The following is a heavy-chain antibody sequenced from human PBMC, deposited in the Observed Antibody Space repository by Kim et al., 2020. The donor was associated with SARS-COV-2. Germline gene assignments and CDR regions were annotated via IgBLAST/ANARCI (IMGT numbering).Heavy chain of an antibody. CDR3: ARANDDYCDYGYNYYMDV. J-gene: IGHJ6*03. CDR2: IGTAGDT. V-gene: IGHV3-13*01. D-gene: IGHD4-17*01. CDR1: GFTFSSYD. Sequence: GGSLRLSCAASGFTFSSYDMHWVRQATGKGLEWVSAIGTAGDTYYPGSVKGRFTISRENAKNSLYLQMNSLRAGDTAVYYCARANDDYCDYGYNYYMDVWGKGTTVTVAS.